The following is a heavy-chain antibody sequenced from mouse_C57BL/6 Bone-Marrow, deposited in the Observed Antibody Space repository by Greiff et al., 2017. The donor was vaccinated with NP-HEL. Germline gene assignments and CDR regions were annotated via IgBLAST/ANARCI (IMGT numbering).Heavy chain of an antibody. Sequence: DVHLVESGGGLVQPGGSLSLSCAASGFTFTDYYMSWVRQPPGQALEWLGFIRNKANGYTTEYSASVKGRFTISRDNSQSILFLQMNALRAEDSATDYCARSLFYDDYPTLYYAMDYWGQGTSVTVSS. CDR2: IRNKANGYTT. J-gene: IGHJ4*01. CDR1: GFTFTDYY. V-gene: IGHV7-3*01. CDR3: ARSLFYDDYPTLYYAMDY. D-gene: IGHD2-3*01.